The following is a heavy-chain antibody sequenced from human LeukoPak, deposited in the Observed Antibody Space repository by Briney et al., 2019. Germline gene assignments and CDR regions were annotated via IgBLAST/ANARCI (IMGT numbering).Heavy chain of an antibody. Sequence: GGSLRLSCAASGFNFSIYSMNWVRQAPGKGLEWVSYITRSSTTIYYADSVKGRFTISRDNAKNSLYLQMNSLRAEDTAVYYCARTTGSLAFDIWGQGTMVTVSS. J-gene: IGHJ3*02. D-gene: IGHD4-17*01. CDR1: GFNFSIYS. CDR2: ITRSSTTI. V-gene: IGHV3-48*01. CDR3: ARTTGSLAFDI.